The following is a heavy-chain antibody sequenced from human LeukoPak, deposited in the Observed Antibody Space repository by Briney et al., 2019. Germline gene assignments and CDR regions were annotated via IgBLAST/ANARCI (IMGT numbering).Heavy chain of an antibody. CDR3: ATVRRGSGWYADV. CDR1: GFTFSSYA. Sequence: GGSLRLSCAASGFTFSSYAMHWVRQAPGKGLEWVAVISYDGSNKYYADSVKGQFVISRDNSKNTLYLQMNSLRAEDTAVYYCATVRRGSGWYADVWGPGTPVTVSS. J-gene: IGHJ6*02. V-gene: IGHV3-30*09. CDR2: ISYDGSNK. D-gene: IGHD6-19*01.